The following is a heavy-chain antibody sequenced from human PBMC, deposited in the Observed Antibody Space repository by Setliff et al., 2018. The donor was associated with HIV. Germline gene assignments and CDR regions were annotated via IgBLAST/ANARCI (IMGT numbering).Heavy chain of an antibody. Sequence: SETLSLTCTLNGVPLSDYYWNWIRQSPGKGVEWIVEVNHNGNINYNPSLKSRVTVAVDTSKTQYSLKMIAVTAADTAVYYCARDYQQLGNWFDPWGQGTLVTVSS. CDR1: GVPLSDYY. CDR2: VNHNGNI. V-gene: IGHV4-34*01. D-gene: IGHD6-13*01. J-gene: IGHJ5*02. CDR3: ARDYQQLGNWFDP.